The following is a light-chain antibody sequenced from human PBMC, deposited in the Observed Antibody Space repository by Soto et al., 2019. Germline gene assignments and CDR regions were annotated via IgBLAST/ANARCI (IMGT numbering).Light chain of an antibody. CDR2: PAS. J-gene: IGKJ2*01. CDR1: QSISNY. CDR3: HQTYITPMYS. V-gene: IGKV1-39*01. Sequence: DIQLTQSPSSLSASVGDRVIITCRASQSISNYLRWYQHKPGRAPKLLIHPASSLQSGVPSRFSGSGSASGTDFTLTISSLQPEDFATYYCHQTYITPMYSFGEGTKLEIK.